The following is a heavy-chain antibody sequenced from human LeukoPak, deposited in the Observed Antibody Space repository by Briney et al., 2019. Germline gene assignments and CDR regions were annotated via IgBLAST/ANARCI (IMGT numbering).Heavy chain of an antibody. CDR2: IIPIFGTA. J-gene: IGHJ4*02. V-gene: IGHV1-69*05. Sequence: ASVKVSCKASGGTFSSYAISWVRQAPGQGLEWMGGIIPIFGTANYAQKFQGRVTMTTDTSTSTAYMELRSLRSDDTAVYYCARDRGYSSGWCFDYWGQGTLVTVSS. D-gene: IGHD6-13*01. CDR3: ARDRGYSSGWCFDY. CDR1: GGTFSSYA.